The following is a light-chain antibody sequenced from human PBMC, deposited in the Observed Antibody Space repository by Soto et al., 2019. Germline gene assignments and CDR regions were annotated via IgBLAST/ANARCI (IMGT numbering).Light chain of an antibody. J-gene: IGLJ1*01. CDR1: SSDGGGYNS. V-gene: IGLV2-14*01. CDR2: DVS. Sequence: QSVLTQPASVSGSPGQSITISCTGTSSDGGGYNSVSWYQQHPGKAPKLMIYDVSNRPSGVSNRFSGSKSGNTASLTISGRQADDDADYYCSSYTSSSTYVFGTGTKLTVL. CDR3: SSYTSSSTYV.